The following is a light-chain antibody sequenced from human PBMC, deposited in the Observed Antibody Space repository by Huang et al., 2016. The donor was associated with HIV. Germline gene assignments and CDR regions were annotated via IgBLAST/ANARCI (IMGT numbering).Light chain of an antibody. CDR1: QNSTNNY. Sequence: DIVLTQSPGTLSLSPGGRAALSCRAGQNSTNNYLAWYQQRSGQAPRLLIYGASKRAMGIPDRFSGSGSGTDFTLIINRLEPQDSAVYYCQQYLSSPLTFGGGTNVEIK. CDR2: GAS. J-gene: IGKJ4*01. CDR3: QQYLSSPLT. V-gene: IGKV3-20*01.